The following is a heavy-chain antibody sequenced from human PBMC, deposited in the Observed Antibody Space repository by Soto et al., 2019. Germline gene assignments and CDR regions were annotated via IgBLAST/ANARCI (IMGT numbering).Heavy chain of an antibody. J-gene: IGHJ4*02. CDR1: GYSFPNYW. CDR3: ARRDGYKIDY. V-gene: IGHV5-51*01. Sequence: ESLTISCKVSGYSFPNYWIGLVRQMPGKGLGWMGIIYPGDSDIRYSPSFQGQVTISADKSINTAYLQWRSLKASDTAMYYCARRDGYKIDYWGQGTLVTVSS. CDR2: IYPGDSDI. D-gene: IGHD5-12*01.